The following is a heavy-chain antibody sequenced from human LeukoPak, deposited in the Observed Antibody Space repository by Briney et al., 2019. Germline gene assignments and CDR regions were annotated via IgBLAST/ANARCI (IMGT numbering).Heavy chain of an antibody. J-gene: IGHJ4*02. Sequence: GGSLRLSCAASGFTFSSYSMNWVRQAPGKGLEWVSYITSSSTTIYYADSVKGRFTVSRDNAKNSLYLQMNSLRAEDTAVYYCERGIAVAGIWDYWGQGTLVTVPS. CDR1: GFTFSSYS. CDR2: ITSSSTTI. CDR3: ERGIAVAGIWDY. D-gene: IGHD6-19*01. V-gene: IGHV3-48*04.